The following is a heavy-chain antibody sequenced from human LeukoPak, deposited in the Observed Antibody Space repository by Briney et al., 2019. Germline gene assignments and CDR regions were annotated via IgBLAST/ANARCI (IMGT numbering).Heavy chain of an antibody. J-gene: IGHJ4*02. CDR3: ARSRDGYKLAFDY. D-gene: IGHD5-24*01. Sequence: PSETLSLTCTVSGGSISSYYWSWNRQPPGKGLEWIGHIYNSGSTKYNPSLKSRVTISVDTSKNQISLQLSSVTAADTAVYYCARSRDGYKLAFDYWGQGTLVTVSS. CDR2: IYNSGST. CDR1: GGSISSYY. V-gene: IGHV4-59*01.